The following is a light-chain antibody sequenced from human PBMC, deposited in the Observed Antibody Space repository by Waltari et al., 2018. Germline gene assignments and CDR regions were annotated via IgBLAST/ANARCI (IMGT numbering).Light chain of an antibody. CDR3: QHYTEQPLT. J-gene: IGKJ4*01. CDR1: QSVSRN. Sequence: EIVMTQSPATLSVSPGEGATLSCRGSQSVSRNLAWYQQKPGQAPRLLIFGASARATGIPARFSGSGSGTEFTLTISSLQSEDVAVYFCQHYTEQPLTFGGGTKVEIK. CDR2: GAS. V-gene: IGKV3-15*01.